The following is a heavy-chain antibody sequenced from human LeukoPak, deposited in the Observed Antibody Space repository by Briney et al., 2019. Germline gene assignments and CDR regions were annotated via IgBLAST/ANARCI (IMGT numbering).Heavy chain of an antibody. D-gene: IGHD3-22*01. J-gene: IGHJ4*02. CDR1: GFTFSSYS. CDR2: ISSSSSYI. CDR3: ARDEASGYYYFVY. V-gene: IGHV3-21*01. Sequence: PGGSLRLSCAASGFTFSSYSMNWVRQAPGKGLEWVSSISSSSSYIYYADSVKGRFTISRDNAKNSLYLQMNSLRAGDTAVYYCARDEASGYYYFVYWGQGTLVTVSS.